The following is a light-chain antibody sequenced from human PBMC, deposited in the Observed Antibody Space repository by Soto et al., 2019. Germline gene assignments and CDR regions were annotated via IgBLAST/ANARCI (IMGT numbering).Light chain of an antibody. CDR1: SSNIGNNY. V-gene: IGLV1-51*01. CDR3: GTWDSSLSAVV. J-gene: IGLJ2*01. Sequence: QSVLTQPPSVSAAPGQKVTISCSGSSSNIGNNYVSWYQHLPGTHPKLLIYDNNKRPSGIPDRFSGSKSGTSATLGITGLQTGDEADYYCGTWDSSLSAVVFGGGTQLTVL. CDR2: DNN.